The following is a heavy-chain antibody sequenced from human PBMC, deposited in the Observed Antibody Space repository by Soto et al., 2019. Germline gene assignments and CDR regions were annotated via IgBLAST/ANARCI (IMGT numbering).Heavy chain of an antibody. CDR3: ARDRGSSSWYYYGMDV. J-gene: IGHJ6*02. Sequence: EVQLVESGGGLVQPGGSLRLSCAASGFTFSSYWMSWVRQAPGKGLEWVANIKQDGSEKYYVDSVKGRFTISRDNAKNSLYLQMNSVRADDTAVYYCARDRGSSSWYYYGMDVWGQGTTVTVSS. CDR2: IKQDGSEK. V-gene: IGHV3-7*01. D-gene: IGHD6-13*01. CDR1: GFTFSSYW.